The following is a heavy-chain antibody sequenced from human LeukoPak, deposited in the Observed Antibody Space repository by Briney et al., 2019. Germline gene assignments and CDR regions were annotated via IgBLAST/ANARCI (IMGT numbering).Heavy chain of an antibody. CDR2: INSDGSST. D-gene: IGHD2-15*01. Sequence: GGSLRLSCAASGFTFSSFWMHWVRQAPGKGLVWVSRINSDGSSTNYADSVKGRFTISRDNAKNTLYLQMNSLTAEDTAVYYCARVSVATYYYYGMDAWGQGTTVTVSS. CDR3: ARVSVATYYYYGMDA. CDR1: GFTFSSFW. J-gene: IGHJ6*02. V-gene: IGHV3-74*01.